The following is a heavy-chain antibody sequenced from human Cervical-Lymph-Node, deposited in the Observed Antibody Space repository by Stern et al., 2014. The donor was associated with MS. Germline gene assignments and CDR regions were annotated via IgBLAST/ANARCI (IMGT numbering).Heavy chain of an antibody. CDR2: INTKTGNP. D-gene: IGHD6-6*01. V-gene: IGHV7-4-1*02. Sequence: VHLVESGSELKKPGASVKGSCKASGYNLTTFAINWVRQAPGQGLEWMSWINTKTGNPTFAQGFTGRFVFSLDASINTAYLQIISLKAEDSAVYYCATWGAGSSPPLFYWGQGTLVTVSS. CDR1: GYNLTTFA. CDR3: ATWGAGSSPPLFY. J-gene: IGHJ4*02.